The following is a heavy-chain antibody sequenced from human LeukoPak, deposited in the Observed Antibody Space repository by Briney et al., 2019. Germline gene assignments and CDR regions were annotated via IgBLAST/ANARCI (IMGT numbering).Heavy chain of an antibody. Sequence: GGSLRLSCAASGFTFNNYAMNWVRQAPGKGLEWVSHISPSGDSTYYADSVKGRFTISRDSSKNTLSLQMNSLRAEDTAVYYCAKIPKGGYFDYWGQGTLVTVSS. CDR2: ISPSGDST. V-gene: IGHV3-23*01. CDR1: GFTFNNYA. D-gene: IGHD2-2*01. CDR3: AKIPKGGYFDY. J-gene: IGHJ4*02.